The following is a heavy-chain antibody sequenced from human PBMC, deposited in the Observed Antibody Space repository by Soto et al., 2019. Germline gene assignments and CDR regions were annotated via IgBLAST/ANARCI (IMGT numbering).Heavy chain of an antibody. D-gene: IGHD3-9*01. V-gene: IGHV1-69*01. CDR1: GGTFSSYA. CDR3: ARRALTPSTGKGYYYYGMDV. Sequence: SVKVSCKASGGTFSSYAISWVRQAPVQGLEWMGGIIPIFGTANYAQKFQGRVTITADESTSTAYMELSSLRPEDTAVYYCARRALTPSTGKGYYYYGMDVWGQGTTVTGSS. CDR2: IIPIFGTA. J-gene: IGHJ6*02.